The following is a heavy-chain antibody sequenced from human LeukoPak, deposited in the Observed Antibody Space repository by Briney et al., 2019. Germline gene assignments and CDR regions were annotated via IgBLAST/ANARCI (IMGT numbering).Heavy chain of an antibody. CDR1: GYTFINYG. CDR3: ARDPASTALTGYSLVEY. CDR2: ISAYNGNT. V-gene: IGHV1-18*01. D-gene: IGHD3-9*01. Sequence: ASVKVSCTASGYTFINYGITWVRQAPGQGLEWMGWISAYNGNTNYAQKFQGRVTMTTDTSTRTAYMELRSLRSDDTAVYYCARDPASTALTGYSLVEYWGQGTLVTVSS. J-gene: IGHJ4*02.